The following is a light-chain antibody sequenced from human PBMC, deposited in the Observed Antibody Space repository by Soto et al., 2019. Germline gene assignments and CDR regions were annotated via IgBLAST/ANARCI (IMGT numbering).Light chain of an antibody. J-gene: IGLJ1*01. Sequence: HSALTQPRSLSGSPGQSVTISCTGTISDVGGYNFVSWYQQHPGKVPKLMIYDVSISPSGVPDRFSGSKSGNTASLTISGLQAEDEADYYCCSYVGSDSSFVFGSGTKVTVL. V-gene: IGLV2-11*01. CDR3: CSYVGSDSSFV. CDR2: DVS. CDR1: ISDVGGYNF.